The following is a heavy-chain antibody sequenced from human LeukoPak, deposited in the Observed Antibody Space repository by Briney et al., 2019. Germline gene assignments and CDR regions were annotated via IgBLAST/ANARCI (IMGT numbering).Heavy chain of an antibody. J-gene: IGHJ3*02. Sequence: PGGSLRLSCAASGFTVSSNYMSWVRQAPGKGLEWVSVIYSGGSTYYADSVKGRFTISRHNSKNTLYLQMNILRAEDTAVYYCARVLVGATADAFDIWGQGTMVTVSS. V-gene: IGHV3-53*04. D-gene: IGHD1-26*01. CDR1: GFTVSSNY. CDR2: IYSGGST. CDR3: ARVLVGATADAFDI.